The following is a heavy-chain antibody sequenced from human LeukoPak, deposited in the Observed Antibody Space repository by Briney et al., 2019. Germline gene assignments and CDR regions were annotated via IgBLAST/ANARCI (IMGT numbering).Heavy chain of an antibody. D-gene: IGHD4-23*01. CDR2: ISYDGSNK. Sequence: GGSLRLSCAASGLTFSSYGMHWVRQAPGKGLEWVAVISYDGSNKYYADSVKGRFTISRDNSKNTLYLQMNSLRAEDTAVYYCAKDPTAGWGYGGNRHYFDYWGQGTLVTVSS. CDR1: GLTFSSYG. V-gene: IGHV3-30*18. CDR3: AKDPTAGWGYGGNRHYFDY. J-gene: IGHJ4*02.